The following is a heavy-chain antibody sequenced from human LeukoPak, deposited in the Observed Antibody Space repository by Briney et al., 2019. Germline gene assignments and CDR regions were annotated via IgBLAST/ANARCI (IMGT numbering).Heavy chain of an antibody. Sequence: PGGSLRLSCAASGFTFSSYGMHWVRQAPGKGLEWVAVISYDGSSKYYADSVKGRFTISRDNSKNTLYLQMNSLRAEDTALYYCAKDFREYYFDYYFDFWGQGTLVTVSS. J-gene: IGHJ4*02. CDR3: AKDFREYYFDYYFDF. D-gene: IGHD2/OR15-2a*01. V-gene: IGHV3-30*18. CDR2: ISYDGSSK. CDR1: GFTFSSYG.